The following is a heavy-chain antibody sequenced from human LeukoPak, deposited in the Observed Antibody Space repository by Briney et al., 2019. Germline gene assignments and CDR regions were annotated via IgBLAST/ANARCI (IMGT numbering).Heavy chain of an antibody. CDR1: GYSFTDYY. J-gene: IGHJ5*02. CDR3: ARADRLHGGPYLIGP. D-gene: IGHD2-21*01. V-gene: IGHV1-2*02. CDR2: ISPNSGGT. Sequence: ASVKVSCKTSGYSFTDYYMHWVRPAPGQGLEWMGWISPNSGGTSSAQKFQGRVTMTRDTSITTVYMEVSWLTSDDTAIYYCARADRLHGGPYLIGPWGQGTLVTVSS.